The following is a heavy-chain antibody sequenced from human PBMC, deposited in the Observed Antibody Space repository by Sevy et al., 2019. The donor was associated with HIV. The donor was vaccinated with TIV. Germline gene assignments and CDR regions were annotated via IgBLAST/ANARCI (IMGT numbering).Heavy chain of an antibody. CDR3: TTLGLYDFWSGYPYYFDY. D-gene: IGHD3-3*01. V-gene: IGHV3-15*01. CDR2: IKSKTDGGTT. J-gene: IGHJ4*02. CDR1: GFTFSNAW. Sequence: GGSLRLSCAASGFTFSNAWMSWVRQAPGKGLEWVGRIKSKTDGGTTDNAAPVKGRFTISRDDSKNTLYLQMNSLKTVDTAMYYCTTLGLYDFWSGYPYYFDYWGQGTLVTVSS.